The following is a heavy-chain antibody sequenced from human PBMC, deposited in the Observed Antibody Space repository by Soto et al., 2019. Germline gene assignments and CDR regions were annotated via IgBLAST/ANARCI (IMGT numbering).Heavy chain of an antibody. CDR1: GGSISSGGYS. J-gene: IGHJ6*02. D-gene: IGHD5-18*01. CDR2: IYHSGRT. CDR3: ARITTRGYSYGALGDF. V-gene: IGHV4-30-2*01. Sequence: PSETLSLTCAVSGGSISSGGYSWSWIRQPPGKGLEWIGYIYHSGRTYYNPSLNSRVTISEDRYKNQFSLNLGSVAAADTAVYFCARITTRGYSYGALGDFWGQGTTVTVSS.